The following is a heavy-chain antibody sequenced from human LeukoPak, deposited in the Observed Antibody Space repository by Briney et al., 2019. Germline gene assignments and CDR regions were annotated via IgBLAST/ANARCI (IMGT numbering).Heavy chain of an antibody. CDR2: ISSSSSYI. CDR1: GFTFSSYS. CDR3: AREYRQWLVRYYYGMDV. Sequence: GGSLRLSCAASGFTFSSYSMNWVRQAPGKGLEWVSSISSSSSYIYYADSVKGRFTISRDNAKNSLYLQMNSLRAEDTAVYYCAREYRQWLVRYYYGMDVWGKGTTVTVSS. J-gene: IGHJ6*04. V-gene: IGHV3-21*01. D-gene: IGHD6-19*01.